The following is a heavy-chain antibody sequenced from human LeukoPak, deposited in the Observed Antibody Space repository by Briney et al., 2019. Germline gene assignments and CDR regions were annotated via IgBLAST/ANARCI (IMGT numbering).Heavy chain of an antibody. J-gene: IGHJ5*02. CDR1: GFTFSSYA. CDR2: ISGSGGST. D-gene: IGHD5-18*01. CDR3: AKGEDGGRAYSYGYPWSWFDP. V-gene: IGHV3-23*01. Sequence: PGGSLGLSCAASGFTFSSYAMSWVRQAPGKGLEWVSAISGSGGSTYYADSVKGRFTISRDNSKNTLYLQMNSLRAEDTAVYYCAKGEDGGRAYSYGYPWSWFDPWGQGTLVTVSS.